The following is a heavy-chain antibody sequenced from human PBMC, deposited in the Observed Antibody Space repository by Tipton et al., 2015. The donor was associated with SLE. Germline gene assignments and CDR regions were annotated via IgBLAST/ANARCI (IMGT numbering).Heavy chain of an antibody. CDR2: INHSGST. Sequence: LRLSCAASGFTFSSHAMSWVRQAPGKGLEWVGEINHSGSTNYNPSLKSRVTISVDTSKNQFSLKLSSVTAADTAVYYCAGVSRDAFEIWGQGTMVTVSS. V-gene: IGHV4-34*08. CDR1: GFTFSSHA. J-gene: IGHJ3*02. CDR3: AGVSRDAFEI. D-gene: IGHD5/OR15-5a*01.